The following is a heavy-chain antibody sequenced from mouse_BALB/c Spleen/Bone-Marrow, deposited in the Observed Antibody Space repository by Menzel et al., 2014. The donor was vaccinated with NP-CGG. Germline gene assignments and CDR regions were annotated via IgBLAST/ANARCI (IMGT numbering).Heavy chain of an antibody. V-gene: IGHV5-12*01. J-gene: IGHJ3*01. CDR3: ARGLYYRPFAY. CDR2: ISNGGGST. D-gene: IGHD2-14*01. CDR1: GFTFSDYY. Sequence: EVNVVDSGGGLVQPGGSLKLSCAPSGFTFSDYYMYWVRRTPEKRLEWVAYISNGGGSTYYPDTVKGRFTISRDNAKNTLYLQMSRLKSEDTAMYYCARGLYYRPFAYWGQGTLVTVSA.